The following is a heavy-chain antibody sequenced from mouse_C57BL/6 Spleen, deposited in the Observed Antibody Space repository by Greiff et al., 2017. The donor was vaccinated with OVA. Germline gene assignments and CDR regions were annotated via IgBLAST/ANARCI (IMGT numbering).Heavy chain of an antibody. CDR1: GFTFSSYA. V-gene: IGHV5-4*01. Sequence: EVKVVESGGGLVKPGGSLKLSCAASGFTFSSYAMSWVRQTPEKRLEWVATISDGGSYTYYPDNVKGRFTISRDNAKNNLYLQMSHLKSEDTAMYYCAREVYSNFSFDYWGQGTTLTVSS. D-gene: IGHD2-5*01. CDR2: ISDGGSYT. CDR3: AREVYSNFSFDY. J-gene: IGHJ2*01.